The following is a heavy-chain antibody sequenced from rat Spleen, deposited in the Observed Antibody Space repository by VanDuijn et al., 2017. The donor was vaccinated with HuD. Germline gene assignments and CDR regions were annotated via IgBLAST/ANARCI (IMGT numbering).Heavy chain of an antibody. D-gene: IGHD1-1*01. CDR3: ARQWGGY. V-gene: IGHV5-31*01. CDR1: GFTFNNYW. J-gene: IGHJ2*01. Sequence: EVQLVESGGGLVQPGRSLKLSCVASGFTFNNYWMTWIRQAPGKGLEWVASISTGGGNTYYRDSVKGRFTISRDNAKSTLYLQMDSLRSEDTATYYCARQWGGYWGQGVMVTVSS. CDR2: ISTGGGNT.